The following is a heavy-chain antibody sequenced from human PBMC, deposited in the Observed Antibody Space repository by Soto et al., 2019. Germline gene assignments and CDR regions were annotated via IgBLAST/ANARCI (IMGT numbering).Heavy chain of an antibody. CDR1: GFTFSSYG. CDR2: ISYDGSNK. J-gene: IGHJ4*02. CDR3: AKDAVTSLDY. V-gene: IGHV3-30*18. D-gene: IGHD4-17*01. Sequence: PGGSLRLSCAASGFTFSSYGMHWVRQAPGKGLEWVAVISYDGSNKYYADSVKGRFTISGDNSKNTLYLQMNSLRAEDTAVYYCAKDAVTSLDYWGQGTLVTVSS.